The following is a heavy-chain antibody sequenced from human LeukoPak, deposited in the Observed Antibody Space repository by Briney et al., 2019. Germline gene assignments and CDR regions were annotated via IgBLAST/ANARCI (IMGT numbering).Heavy chain of an antibody. CDR3: ASSGSYRFDY. V-gene: IGHV3-48*02. J-gene: IGHJ4*02. D-gene: IGHD1-26*01. Sequence: GGSLRLSCVASGFTFSSYSMNWVRQAPGKGLEWVSHITASGTAMFYADSVKGRFTISRDNAKNSLYLQMNSLRDEDTAVYYCASSGSYRFDYWGQGTLVTVSS. CDR2: ITASGTAM. CDR1: GFTFSSYS.